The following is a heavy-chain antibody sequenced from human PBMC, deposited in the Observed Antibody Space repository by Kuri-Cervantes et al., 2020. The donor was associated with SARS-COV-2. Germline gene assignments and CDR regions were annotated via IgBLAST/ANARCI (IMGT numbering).Heavy chain of an antibody. CDR3: AKVGQLELQYPIGYYYYYMDV. Sequence: GEPLKIPCAAFGFTFSSSGRHWVRQAPAKGLDWLAFIRYDGSNKYYADSVKGRFTISRDNSKNTLYLQMNSLRAEDTAVYYCAKVGQLELQYPIGYYYYYMDVWGKGTTVTVSS. D-gene: IGHD1-7*01. CDR2: IRYDGSNK. CDR1: GFTFSSSG. J-gene: IGHJ6*03. V-gene: IGHV3-30*02.